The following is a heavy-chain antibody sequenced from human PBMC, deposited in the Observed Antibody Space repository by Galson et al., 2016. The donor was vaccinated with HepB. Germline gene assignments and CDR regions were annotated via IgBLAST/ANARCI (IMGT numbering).Heavy chain of an antibody. Sequence: SLRLSCAVSGFTFSNYAMHWVRQAPGKGLEWVAVTDGTNKYYADSVKGRFTISRDDSKSTLYLQMDRLRAEETAVYYCSTDPIVGVPDYFDYWGQGTLVTGSP. CDR3: STDPIVGVPDYFDY. V-gene: IGHV3-30-3*01. CDR2: TDGTNK. J-gene: IGHJ4*02. D-gene: IGHD1-26*01. CDR1: GFTFSNYA.